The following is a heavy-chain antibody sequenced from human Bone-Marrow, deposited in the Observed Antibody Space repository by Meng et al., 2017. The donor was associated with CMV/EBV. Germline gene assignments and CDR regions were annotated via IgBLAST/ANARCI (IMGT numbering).Heavy chain of an antibody. V-gene: IGHV1-8*03. CDR3: ARVNVERWLSFDY. CDR2: MNPNSGNT. CDR1: GYTFTSYD. Sequence: ASVKVSCKASGYTFTSYDINWVRQATGQGLEWMGWMNPNSGNTGYAQKFQGRVTITRNTSISTAYMELSSLRSEDTAVYYCARVNVERWLSFDYWGKGTLVTVSS. J-gene: IGHJ4*02. D-gene: IGHD5-24*01.